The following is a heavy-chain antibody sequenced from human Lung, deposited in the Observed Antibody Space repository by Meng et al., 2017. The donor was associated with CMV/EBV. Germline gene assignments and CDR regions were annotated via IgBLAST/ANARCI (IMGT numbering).Heavy chain of an antibody. CDR2: ISTDGSAK. J-gene: IGHJ4*02. V-gene: IGHV3-30*03. Sequence: SCVDSGFTFSSSVFHWVRQAPGRGLEWVAAISTDGSAKHYADSVKDRFTVSRDNSKNTLYLQMNSLRVEDTAVFYCAREGASSGHFGFFDDWGQGXLVTVSS. D-gene: IGHD3-22*01. CDR3: AREGASSGHFGFFDD. CDR1: GFTFSSSV.